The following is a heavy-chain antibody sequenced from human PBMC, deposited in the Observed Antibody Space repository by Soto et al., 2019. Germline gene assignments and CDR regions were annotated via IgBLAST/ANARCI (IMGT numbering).Heavy chain of an antibody. D-gene: IGHD2-21*01. J-gene: IGHJ4*02. CDR1: GGSINTDYW. CDR3: ARADSVWIAKGFAL. CDR2: ITHSTSD. V-gene: IGHV4-4*02. Sequence: SETLSLTCVVSGGSINTDYWGCCVRQSPGKRLWGIGVITHSTSDLYNPSLNHLPTSSIDKTKKQFSLTLTSVTAADTALIFCARADSVWIAKGFALWGQGIQAT.